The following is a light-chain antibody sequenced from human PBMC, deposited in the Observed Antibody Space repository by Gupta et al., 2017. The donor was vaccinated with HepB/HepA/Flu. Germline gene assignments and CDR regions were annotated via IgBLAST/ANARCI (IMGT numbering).Light chain of an antibody. J-gene: IGLJ1*01. CDR3: CSDAGSDTYV. CDR1: SSDVGGYNY. Sequence: QSALPQPRSVSGSPGPSVSISCTGTSSDVGGYNYVSWYQQYPGKAPNLMIYDVSGRPAGVPGRFSGSKAGNTASLTISGRQEEEEADYYGCSDAGSDTYVFGTETKVTVL. CDR2: DVS. V-gene: IGLV2-11*01.